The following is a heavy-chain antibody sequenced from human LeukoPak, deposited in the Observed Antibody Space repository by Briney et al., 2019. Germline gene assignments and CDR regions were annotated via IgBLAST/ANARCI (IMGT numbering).Heavy chain of an antibody. J-gene: IGHJ6*03. D-gene: IGHD5-24*01. V-gene: IGHV3-30*02. CDR1: GFTFSSYG. Sequence: GGSLRLSCAASGFTFSSYGIHWVRQAPGKGLEWVAFIRYDGSNEYYADSVKGRFTISRDNSRNTLYLQMNSLRAEDTAVYYCAKTLGEMDYYYYYMDVWGKGTTVTVSS. CDR2: IRYDGSNE. CDR3: AKTLGEMDYYYYYMDV.